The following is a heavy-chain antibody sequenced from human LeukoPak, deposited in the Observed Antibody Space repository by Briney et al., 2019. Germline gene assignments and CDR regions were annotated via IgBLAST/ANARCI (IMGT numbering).Heavy chain of an antibody. V-gene: IGHV3-30*18. Sequence: GGSLRLSCAASGFGFSSYGMHWVRQAPGKGLEWVSVISYGGGKIYYSDSVKGRFTISRDNSRNTVYLQMNILRPEDTAVYYCAKDSLVRDILRFFDWSFDDWGQGTLVTVSS. D-gene: IGHD3-9*01. CDR3: AKDSLVRDILRFFDWSFDD. CDR2: ISYGGGKI. CDR1: GFGFSSYG. J-gene: IGHJ4*02.